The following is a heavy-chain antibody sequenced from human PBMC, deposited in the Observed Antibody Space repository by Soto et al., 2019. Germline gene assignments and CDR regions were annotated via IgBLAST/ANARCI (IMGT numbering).Heavy chain of an antibody. Sequence: EVQLVESGGGLVQPGRSLRLSCAASGFTFDDYAMHWVRQAPGKGLEWVSRISWNSGSIGYADSVKGRFTISRDNAKNSLYLLMNSLRAEDTALYYCAKAVGSYGNFDYWGQGTLVTVSS. D-gene: IGHD5-18*01. CDR2: ISWNSGSI. V-gene: IGHV3-9*01. CDR3: AKAVGSYGNFDY. CDR1: GFTFDDYA. J-gene: IGHJ4*02.